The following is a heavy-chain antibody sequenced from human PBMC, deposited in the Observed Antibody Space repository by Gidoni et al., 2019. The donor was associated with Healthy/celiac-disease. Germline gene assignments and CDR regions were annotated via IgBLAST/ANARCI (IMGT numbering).Heavy chain of an antibody. CDR1: GDSVSSNSAA. D-gene: IGHD6-19*01. CDR3: AREKWLVGFDAFDI. Sequence: QVQLQQSGPGPVKPSQTISLTCAIHGDSVSSNSAAWNWIRQSPSGGLEWLGRTYYRSKWYNDYAVSVKSRITINPDTSKNQFSLQLNSVTPEDTAVYYCAREKWLVGFDAFDIWGQGTMVTVSS. V-gene: IGHV6-1*01. CDR2: TYYRSKWYN. J-gene: IGHJ3*02.